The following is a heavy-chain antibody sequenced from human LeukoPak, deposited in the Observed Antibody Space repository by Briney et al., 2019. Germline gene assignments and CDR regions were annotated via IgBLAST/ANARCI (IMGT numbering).Heavy chain of an antibody. J-gene: IGHJ4*02. CDR3: ARLRRDGYNEYYFDY. V-gene: IGHV1-46*01. D-gene: IGHD5-24*01. Sequence: ASVKVSCKASGYTFTSYYMHWVRQAPGQGLEWMGIINPSGGSTSYAQKFQGRVTMTRDTSTSTVYMELSSLRSEDTAVYYCARLRRDGYNEYYFDYWGQGTLVTVSS. CDR1: GYTFTSYY. CDR2: INPSGGST.